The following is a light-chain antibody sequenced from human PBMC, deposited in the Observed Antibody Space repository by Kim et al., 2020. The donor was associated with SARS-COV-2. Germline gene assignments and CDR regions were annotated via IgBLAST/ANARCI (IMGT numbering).Light chain of an antibody. J-gene: IGKJ5*01. Sequence: ASVGDRVTITCRASQGIRSHLAWYQEKPGKAPKLLIYDASTLQGGVPSRFSGSGSGTEFTLTISSLQPEDFATYYCQQLIGYPITFGQGTRLEIK. V-gene: IGKV1-9*01. CDR3: QQLIGYPIT. CDR2: DAS. CDR1: QGIRSH.